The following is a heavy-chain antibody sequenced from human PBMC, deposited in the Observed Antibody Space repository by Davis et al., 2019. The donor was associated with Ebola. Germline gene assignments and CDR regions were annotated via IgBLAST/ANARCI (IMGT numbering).Heavy chain of an antibody. Sequence: GSLRLSCTVSGYSISSGYYWGWIRQPPGKGLEWIGSIYHSGSTYYNPSLKSRVTISVDTSKNQFSLKLSSVTAADTAVYYCAREVVATIPGAFDIWGQGTMVTVSS. CDR2: IYHSGST. CDR1: GYSISSGYY. D-gene: IGHD5-12*01. J-gene: IGHJ3*02. V-gene: IGHV4-38-2*02. CDR3: AREVVATIPGAFDI.